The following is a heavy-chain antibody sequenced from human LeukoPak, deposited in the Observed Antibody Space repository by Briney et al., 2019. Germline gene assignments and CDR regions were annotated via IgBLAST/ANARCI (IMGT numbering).Heavy chain of an antibody. J-gene: IGHJ6*03. CDR3: AREIVYRQWLVPTYYYMDV. Sequence: SQTLSLTCAISGDSVSSNSAAWNWIRQSPSRGLEWLGRTYYRSKWYNDYAVSVKSRITINPDTSKNQFSLQLNSVTPEDTAVYYCAREIVYRQWLVPTYYYMDVWGKGTTVTVSS. D-gene: IGHD6-19*01. V-gene: IGHV6-1*01. CDR1: GDSVSSNSAA. CDR2: TYYRSKWYN.